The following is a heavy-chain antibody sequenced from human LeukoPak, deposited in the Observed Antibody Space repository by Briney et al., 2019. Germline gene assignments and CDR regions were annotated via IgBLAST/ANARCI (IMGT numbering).Heavy chain of an antibody. D-gene: IGHD3-10*01. CDR3: ARSQFWGSFSGSFDAFNI. CDR1: GGSMTSYY. Sequence: SETLSLTCNVSGGSMTSYYWNWIRQSAGRELEWIGRIYSSGTINYNPSLKSRLTTSIDTSKNQFSLKLTSVTAADTAMYFCARSQFWGSFSGSFDAFNIWGPGTMIIVSS. J-gene: IGHJ3*02. V-gene: IGHV4-4*07. CDR2: IYSSGTI.